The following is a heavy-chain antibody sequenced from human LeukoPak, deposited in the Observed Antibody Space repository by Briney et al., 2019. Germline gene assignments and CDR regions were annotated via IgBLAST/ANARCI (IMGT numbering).Heavy chain of an antibody. CDR3: ARGGPGTTLFDY. J-gene: IGHJ4*02. CDR1: GFTFSSYS. CDR2: ISSSSSYI. D-gene: IGHD1-1*01. V-gene: IGHV3-21*01. Sequence: GGSLRLSCAASGFTFSSYSMNWVRQAPGKGLEWVSSISSSSSYIYYADSVKGRFTISRDNAKNSLYLQMNSLRAEDTAVYYCARGGPGTTLFDYWGQGTLVTVSS.